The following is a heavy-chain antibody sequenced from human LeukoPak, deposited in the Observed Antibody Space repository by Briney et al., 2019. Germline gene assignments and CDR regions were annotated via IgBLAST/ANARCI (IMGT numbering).Heavy chain of an antibody. J-gene: IGHJ6*02. CDR3: ARIVVVPAATPYYYYYGMDV. Sequence: SETLSLTCAVYGGSFSGYYWSWTRQPPGKGLEWIGEINHSGSTNYNPSLKSRVTISVDTSKNQFSLKLSSVTAGDTAVYYCARIVVVPAATPYYYYYGMDVWGQGTTVTVSS. CDR2: INHSGST. V-gene: IGHV4-34*01. CDR1: GGSFSGYY. D-gene: IGHD2-2*01.